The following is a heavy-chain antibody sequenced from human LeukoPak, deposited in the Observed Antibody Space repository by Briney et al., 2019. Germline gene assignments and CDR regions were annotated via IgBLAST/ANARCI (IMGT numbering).Heavy chain of an antibody. V-gene: IGHV1-2*02. J-gene: IGHJ3*02. Sequence: ASVKVSCKASGYTFTGYYMHWVRQAPGQGLERMGWINPNSGGTNYAQKFQGRVTMTRDTSISTAYMELSRLRSDDTAVYYCAREGVVPAATDAFDIWGQGTMVTVSS. CDR3: AREGVVPAATDAFDI. CDR2: INPNSGGT. CDR1: GYTFTGYY. D-gene: IGHD2-2*01.